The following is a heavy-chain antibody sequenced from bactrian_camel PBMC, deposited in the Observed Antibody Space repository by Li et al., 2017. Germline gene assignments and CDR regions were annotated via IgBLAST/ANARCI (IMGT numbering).Heavy chain of an antibody. J-gene: IGHJ6*01. CDR2: ISGDGSA. CDR1: GLTSEDSD. CDR3: GADVGWLGPVRCGASDFGH. Sequence: HVQLVESGGGSVQAGGSLRLSCTVSGLTSEDSDMGWYRQFNGDDCELISVISGDGSAHYTDSVKGRFTISQDKAKNTVTLQMNSLKIEDTGVYYCGADVGWLGPVRCGASDFGHWGQGTQVTVS. V-gene: IGHV3S55*01. D-gene: IGHD5*01.